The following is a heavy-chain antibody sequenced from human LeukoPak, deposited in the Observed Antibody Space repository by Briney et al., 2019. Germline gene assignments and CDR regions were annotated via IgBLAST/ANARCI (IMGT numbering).Heavy chain of an antibody. D-gene: IGHD2-2*02. J-gene: IGHJ6*02. CDR3: ARWYKDIVVVPAAIRERAYYYGMDV. CDR1: GFTFSSYE. Sequence: GGSLRLSCAASGFTFSSYEMNRVRQAPGKGLEWVSYISSSGSTIYYADSVKGRFTISRDNAKNSLYLQMNSLRAEDTAVYYCARWYKDIVVVPAAIRERAYYYGMDVWGQGTTVTVSS. V-gene: IGHV3-48*03. CDR2: ISSSGSTI.